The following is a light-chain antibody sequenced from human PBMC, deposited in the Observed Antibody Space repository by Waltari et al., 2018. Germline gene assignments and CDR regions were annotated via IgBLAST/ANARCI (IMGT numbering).Light chain of an antibody. CDR2: SNK. CDR3: SAWDDSLNGHVI. V-gene: IGLV1-44*01. Sequence: QSLLTQPPSASGTPGQTVTISCSGSWSNIGTNVLSWYQLLPGPAPKLLIHSNKHRHSGVPDRFSCSKSGTSASLAISGLQSADEVDYYCSAWDDSLNGHVIFGGGTKLTVL. CDR1: WSNIGTNV. J-gene: IGLJ2*01.